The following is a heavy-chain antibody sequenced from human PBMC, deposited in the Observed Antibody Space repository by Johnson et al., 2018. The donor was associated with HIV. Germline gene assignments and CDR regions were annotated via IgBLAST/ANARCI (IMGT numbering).Heavy chain of an antibody. CDR2: ISFDGANT. D-gene: IGHD3-16*01. CDR1: GFTFSSYT. Sequence: QVQLVESGGGVVQPGGSLRLSCAASGFTFSSYTMHWVRQAPGKGLEWVAVISFDGANTYYADSVKGRFTISRDNSRNTLYLQVNSLRVEDTAVYYCAKDPRYKYGGAFDIWGQGTMVTVSS. CDR3: AKDPRYKYGGAFDI. V-gene: IGHV3-30*04. J-gene: IGHJ3*02.